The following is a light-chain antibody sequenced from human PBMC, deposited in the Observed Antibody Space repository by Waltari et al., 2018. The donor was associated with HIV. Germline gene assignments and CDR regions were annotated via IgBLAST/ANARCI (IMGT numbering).Light chain of an antibody. CDR3: NSYTGATMV. V-gene: IGLV2-14*03. CDR2: DVI. Sequence: QSALTQSASVSGSPGQSITISCAGSSSDIGSYEYISWYRQHPGTAPKLIIFDVINRPSGVSDRFSGSKSGNTAFLSISGLQPEDEAHYFCNSYTGATMVFGGGTKVTVL. CDR1: SSDIGSYEY. J-gene: IGLJ3*02.